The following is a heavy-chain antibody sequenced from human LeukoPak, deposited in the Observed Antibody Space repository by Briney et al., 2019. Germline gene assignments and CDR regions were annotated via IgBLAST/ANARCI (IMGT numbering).Heavy chain of an antibody. Sequence: PSETLSLTCAVYGGSFSGYYWSWIRQPPGKGLEWIGEINHNGSTNYNPSLKSRVTISVDTSKNQFSLKLSSVTAADTAVYYCARHPYTISLDVWGKGTTVTISS. CDR1: GGSFSGYY. J-gene: IGHJ6*04. CDR3: ARHPYTISLDV. CDR2: INHNGST. D-gene: IGHD3-3*01. V-gene: IGHV4-34*01.